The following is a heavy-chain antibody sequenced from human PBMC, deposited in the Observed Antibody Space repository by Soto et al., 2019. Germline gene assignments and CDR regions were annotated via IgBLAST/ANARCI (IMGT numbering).Heavy chain of an antibody. J-gene: IGHJ4*02. CDR1: GGTFISCA. Sequence: QVQLVQSRAVVNKPGNSVKVACRASGGTFISCAISWVRQAPGQGLAWLGGIIPIFGTANYAQKFQGRVTITANEATCTACIELSSLRAEDTALYYCASGQPPCRGQGTLLTVT. V-gene: IGHV1-69*12. CDR2: IIPIFGTA. CDR3: ASGQPPC.